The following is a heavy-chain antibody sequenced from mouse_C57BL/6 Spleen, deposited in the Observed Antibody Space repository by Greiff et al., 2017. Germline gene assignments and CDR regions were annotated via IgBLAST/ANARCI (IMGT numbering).Heavy chain of an antibody. CDR3: ARVYDGLYYYAMDY. D-gene: IGHD2-3*01. CDR2: ISSGSSTI. CDR1: GFTFSDYG. Sequence: DVHLVESGGGLVKPGGSLKLSCAASGFTFSDYGMHWVRQAPEKGLEWVAYISSGSSTIYYADTVKGRFTISRDNAKNTLFLQMTSLRSEDTAMYYCARVYDGLYYYAMDYWGQGTSVTVSS. J-gene: IGHJ4*01. V-gene: IGHV5-17*01.